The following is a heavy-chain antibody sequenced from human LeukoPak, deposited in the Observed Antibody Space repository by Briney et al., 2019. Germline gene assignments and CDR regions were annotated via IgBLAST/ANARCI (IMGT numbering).Heavy chain of an antibody. CDR3: AELGITMIGGV. CDR2: ISSSSSYI. V-gene: IGHV3-21*01. D-gene: IGHD3-10*02. J-gene: IGHJ6*04. Sequence: GGSLRLSCAASGFTFSSYAMNWVRQAPGKGLERVSSISSSSSYIYYADSVRGRFTISRDNAKNSLYLQMYSLRAEDTAVYYCAELGITMIGGVWGKGTTVTISS. CDR1: GFTFSSYA.